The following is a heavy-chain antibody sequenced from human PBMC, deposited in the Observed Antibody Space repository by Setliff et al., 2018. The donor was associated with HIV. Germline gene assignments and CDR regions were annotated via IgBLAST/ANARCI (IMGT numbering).Heavy chain of an antibody. CDR2: VTPDGGDK. D-gene: IGHD2-21*01. J-gene: IGHJ4*02. Sequence: GGSLRLSCAASGFTFNTYAVHWVRQTPGKGLEWVASVTPDGGDKYYANSMRGRFTISRDNGKNAVYLQMNSLTAEDTALYYCVRDLARVIAHWGQGTLVTVSS. CDR1: GFTFNTYA. CDR3: VRDLARVIAH. V-gene: IGHV3-7*01.